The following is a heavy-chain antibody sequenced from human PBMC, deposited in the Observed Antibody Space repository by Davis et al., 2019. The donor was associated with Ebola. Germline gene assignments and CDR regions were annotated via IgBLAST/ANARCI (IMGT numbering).Heavy chain of an antibody. J-gene: IGHJ4*02. CDR3: ATDLYDIVVVPAAM. D-gene: IGHD2-2*01. CDR1: GYTLTDLS. Sequence: SVKVSCKVSGYTLTDLSMHWARQAPGKGLEWMGGFDPEDGETIYAQKFQGRVTMTEDTSTDTAYMELSSLRSEDTAVYYCATDLYDIVVVPAAMWGQGTLVTVSS. CDR2: FDPEDGET. V-gene: IGHV1-24*01.